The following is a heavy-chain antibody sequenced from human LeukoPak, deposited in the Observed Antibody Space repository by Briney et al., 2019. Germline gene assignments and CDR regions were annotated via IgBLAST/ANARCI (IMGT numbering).Heavy chain of an antibody. CDR1: GFTFSTYA. CDR3: AKYRTGPPYALDV. V-gene: IGHV3-23*01. D-gene: IGHD1-26*01. CDR2: ISGSGGNI. J-gene: IGHJ6*02. Sequence: GGSLRLSCAASGFTFSTYAMNWVRQAPGKGLECVSDISGSGGNIQCADSVKGRFTISRDNSKNTLYLQMNRLRAEDTATYYCAKYRTGPPYALDVWGQGTTVTVSS.